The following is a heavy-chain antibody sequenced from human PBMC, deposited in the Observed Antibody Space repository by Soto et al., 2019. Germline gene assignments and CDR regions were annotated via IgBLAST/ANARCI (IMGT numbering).Heavy chain of an antibody. CDR3: ARSHSYSGYVVEC. CDR2: ISYSGTT. CDR1: GDSISSDDYY. Sequence: QLQLQESGPGVVKPSQTLSLTCIVSGDSISSDDYYWGWIRQPPGKGLEWIGYISYSGTTSYNPSRTSRILCSVETSKKKFSLKLTAETAADTAVYDGARSHSYSGYVVECWRQGTGVTVSS. D-gene: IGHD5-12*01. J-gene: IGHJ4*02. V-gene: IGHV4-30-4*01.